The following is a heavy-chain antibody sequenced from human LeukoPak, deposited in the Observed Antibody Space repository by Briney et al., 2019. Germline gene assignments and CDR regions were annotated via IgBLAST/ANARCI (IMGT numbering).Heavy chain of an antibody. Sequence: GGSLRLSCAASGFTFSSYSMNWVRQAPGKGLEWVSSISSSSSYIYYADSVKGRFTISRDNAKNSLYLQMNSLRAEDTAVYYCARDDLYCSSTSCYLFGRPYYYYYYMDVWGKGTTVTVSS. CDR1: GFTFSSYS. CDR2: ISSSSSYI. J-gene: IGHJ6*03. CDR3: ARDDLYCSSTSCYLFGRPYYYYYYMDV. V-gene: IGHV3-21*01. D-gene: IGHD2-2*01.